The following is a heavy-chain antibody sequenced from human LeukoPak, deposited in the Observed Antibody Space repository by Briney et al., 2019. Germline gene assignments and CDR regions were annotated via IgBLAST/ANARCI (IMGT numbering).Heavy chain of an antibody. CDR1: GYTFTSYA. V-gene: IGHV1-69*06. Sequence: GASVKVSCKASGYTFTSYAISWVRQAPGQGLEWMGGIIPIFGTANYAQKFQGRVTITADKSTSTAYMELSSLRSEDTAVYYCARGGELLHQPYYYYYMDVWGKGTTVTVSS. D-gene: IGHD1-26*01. CDR3: ARGGELLHQPYYYYYMDV. CDR2: IIPIFGTA. J-gene: IGHJ6*03.